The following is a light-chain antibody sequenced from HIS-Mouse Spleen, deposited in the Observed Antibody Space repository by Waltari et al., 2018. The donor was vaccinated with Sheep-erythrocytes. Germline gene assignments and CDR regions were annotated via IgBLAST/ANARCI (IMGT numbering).Light chain of an antibody. CDR1: KLGDKY. J-gene: IGLJ2*01. Sequence: SYELTQPPSVSVSPGQTASITCSGDKLGDKYACWYQQKPGQSPVLVIYQGSKRPSGIPSRFSGSHSWNTATLTISGTQAMDEADYYCQAWDSSTAWNVVFGGGTKLTVL. CDR2: QGS. CDR3: QAWDSSTAWNVV. V-gene: IGLV3-1*01.